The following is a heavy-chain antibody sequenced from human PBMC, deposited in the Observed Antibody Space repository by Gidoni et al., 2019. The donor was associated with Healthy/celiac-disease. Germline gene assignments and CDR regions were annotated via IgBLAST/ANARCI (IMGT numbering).Heavy chain of an antibody. V-gene: IGHV1-18*01. Sequence: QVQLVQSGAEVKKPGASVKVSCKASGYTFTSYGISWVRQAPGQGLEWMGWISAYNGNTNYAQKLQGRVTMTTVTSTSTVYMELRSLRSDDTAVYYCARGDSSSSLLAYHGMDVWGQGTTVTVSS. CDR2: ISAYNGNT. J-gene: IGHJ6*02. CDR3: ARGDSSSSLLAYHGMDV. D-gene: IGHD6-6*01. CDR1: GYTFTSYG.